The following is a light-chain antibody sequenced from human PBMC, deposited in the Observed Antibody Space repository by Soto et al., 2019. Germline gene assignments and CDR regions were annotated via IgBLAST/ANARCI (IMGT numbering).Light chain of an antibody. CDR3: QQYNNYLT. V-gene: IGKV1-5*01. Sequence: DIQMTQSPSTLSASVGDRFTITCRASQSFSTSLAWYQQKPGKAPKLLIYDVSSLKSGVPSRFSGSGFGTDFTLTISSLQSDDFATYYCQQYNNYLTFGPGTKVDIK. J-gene: IGKJ3*01. CDR1: QSFSTS. CDR2: DVS.